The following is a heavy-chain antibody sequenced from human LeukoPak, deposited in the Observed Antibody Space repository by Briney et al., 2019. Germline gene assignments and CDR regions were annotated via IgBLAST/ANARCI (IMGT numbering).Heavy chain of an antibody. CDR2: INPSGGST. D-gene: IGHD3-10*01. V-gene: IGHV1-46*01. CDR3: ARDDDYYYGSGSYYGGGY. CDR1: GYTFTSYY. Sequence: ASVKVSCKASGYTFTSYYMHWVRQAPGQGLEWMGIINPSGGSTSYAQKFQGRVTMTRDMSTSTVYMELSSLRSEDTAVYYCARDDDYYYGSGSYYGGGYWGQGTLVTVSS. J-gene: IGHJ4*02.